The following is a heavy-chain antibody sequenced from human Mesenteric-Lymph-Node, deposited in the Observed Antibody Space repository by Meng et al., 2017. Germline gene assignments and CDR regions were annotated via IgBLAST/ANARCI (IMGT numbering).Heavy chain of an antibody. CDR3: ARVGEPLYTLDV. Sequence: GESLRLFCAASGFTFSNYAMHWVRQAPGRGLEWVAVIAFDGSSQYYGDSVKGRFTISRDKFKNMVFLQMNSLRAEYTAVYYCARVGEPLYTLDVWGQGTTVTVSS. CDR2: IAFDGSSQ. J-gene: IGHJ6*02. D-gene: IGHD3-16*01. V-gene: IGHV3-30*04. CDR1: GFTFSNYA.